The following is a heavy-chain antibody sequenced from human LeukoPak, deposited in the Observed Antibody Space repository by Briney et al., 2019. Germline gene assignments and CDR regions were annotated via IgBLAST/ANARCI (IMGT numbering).Heavy chain of an antibody. J-gene: IGHJ3*02. D-gene: IGHD4-11*01. CDR3: ARGLTNAFHI. V-gene: IGHV3-53*01. CDR2: LYSDGST. Sequence: GGSLSLSCAVSGFIVSSNYMSWVRQAPGKGLEWVSFLYSDGSTYYADSVKGRFTIPRDNSKNTVYLQMNSLRAEDTAVYYCARGLTNAFHIWGQGTMVTVSS. CDR1: GFIVSSNY.